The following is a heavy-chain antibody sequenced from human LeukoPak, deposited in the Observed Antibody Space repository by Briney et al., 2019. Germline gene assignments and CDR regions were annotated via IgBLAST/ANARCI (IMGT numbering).Heavy chain of an antibody. CDR1: GFTFSSYA. Sequence: GGSLRLSCAASGFTFSSYAMSWVRQAPGKGLEWVSAISGSGGSTYYADSVKGRFTISRDNSKNTLYLQMNSLRAEDTAVYYCAKSKGDIVVVPAAMIFDYWGQGTLVTVSS. V-gene: IGHV3-23*01. D-gene: IGHD2-2*01. J-gene: IGHJ4*02. CDR2: ISGSGGST. CDR3: AKSKGDIVVVPAAMIFDY.